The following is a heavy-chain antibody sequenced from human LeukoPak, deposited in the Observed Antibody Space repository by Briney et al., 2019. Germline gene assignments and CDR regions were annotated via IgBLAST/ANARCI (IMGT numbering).Heavy chain of an antibody. Sequence: GASVKVSCKASGYFFTGYYIHWVRQAPGQGLEWVGWINPNSGGTNYAQKFQGRVTMTRDTSISTAYMELSRLRSDDTAVYYCARGPRGCSGGSCYSRSYRDYYYYMDVWGKGTTVTVSS. CDR2: INPNSGGT. CDR3: ARGPRGCSGGSCYSRSYRDYYYYMDV. V-gene: IGHV1-2*02. CDR1: GYFFTGYY. J-gene: IGHJ6*03. D-gene: IGHD2-15*01.